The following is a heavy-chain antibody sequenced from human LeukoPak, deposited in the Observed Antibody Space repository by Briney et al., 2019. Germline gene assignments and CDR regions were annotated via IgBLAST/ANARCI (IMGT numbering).Heavy chain of an antibody. Sequence: ASVKVSCKASGYTFTSYGISWVRQAPGQGLEWMGWISAYNGNTNYAQKLQGRVTMTRDTSISTAYMELSRLRSDDTAVCYCARERECYSSTSCYPDYWGQGTLVTVSS. CDR3: ARERECYSSTSCYPDY. D-gene: IGHD2-2*01. CDR1: GYTFTSYG. J-gene: IGHJ4*02. V-gene: IGHV1-18*01. CDR2: ISAYNGNT.